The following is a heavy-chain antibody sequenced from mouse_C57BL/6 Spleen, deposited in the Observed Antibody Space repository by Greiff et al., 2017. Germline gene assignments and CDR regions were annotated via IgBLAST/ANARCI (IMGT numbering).Heavy chain of an antibody. D-gene: IGHD1-1*01. V-gene: IGHV2-5*01. CDR2: IWRGGST. Sequence: VQLQQSGSGLVQPSQSLSITCTVSGFSLTSYGVHWVRQSPGKGLEWLGVIWRGGSTDYNAAFMSRLSITKDNSKSQVFFKMNSLQADDTTIYYCASLLGYGSSYDAMDYWGQGTSVTVSS. J-gene: IGHJ4*01. CDR1: GFSLTSYG. CDR3: ASLLGYGSSYDAMDY.